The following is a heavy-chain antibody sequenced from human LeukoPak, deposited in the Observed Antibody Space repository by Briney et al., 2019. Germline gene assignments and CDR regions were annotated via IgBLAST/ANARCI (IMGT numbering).Heavy chain of an antibody. V-gene: IGHV3-30-3*01. J-gene: IGHJ6*02. Sequence: GGSLRLSCAASGFTFSSYAMHWVRQAPGKGLEWVAVISYDGSNKYYADSVKGRFTISRDNSKNTLYLQMNSLRAEGTAVYYCARDPTYYDFWSGSKPGYYYGMDVWGQGTTVTVSS. D-gene: IGHD3-3*01. CDR1: GFTFSSYA. CDR2: ISYDGSNK. CDR3: ARDPTYYDFWSGSKPGYYYGMDV.